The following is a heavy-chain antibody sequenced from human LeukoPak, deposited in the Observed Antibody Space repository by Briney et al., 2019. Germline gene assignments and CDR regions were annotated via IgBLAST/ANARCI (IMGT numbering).Heavy chain of an antibody. CDR1: GVSITDNW. CDR3: ASTSGGGWYVAFDY. Sequence: SSETLSLTCAVSGVSITDNWWSWVRQPPGKGLEWIGEINHSGSTNYNPSLKSRVTISVDTSKNQFSLKLSSVTAADTAVYYCASTSGGGWYVAFDYWGQGTLVTVSS. D-gene: IGHD6-19*01. CDR2: INHSGST. J-gene: IGHJ4*02. V-gene: IGHV4-34*01.